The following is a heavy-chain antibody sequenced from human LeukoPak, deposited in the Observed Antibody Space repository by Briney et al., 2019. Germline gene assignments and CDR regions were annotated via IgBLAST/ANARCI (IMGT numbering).Heavy chain of an antibody. J-gene: IGHJ3*02. CDR1: GGSISSYY. D-gene: IGHD5-12*01. Sequence: SETLSLTCTVSGGSISSYYWSWIRQPPGKGLEWIGYIYYSGSTNYNPSLKSRVTISVDTSKNQFSLKLSSVTAADTAVYYCARGGRWLQLRDAFDIWGQGTMVTVSS. CDR3: ARGGRWLQLRDAFDI. V-gene: IGHV4-59*08. CDR2: IYYSGST.